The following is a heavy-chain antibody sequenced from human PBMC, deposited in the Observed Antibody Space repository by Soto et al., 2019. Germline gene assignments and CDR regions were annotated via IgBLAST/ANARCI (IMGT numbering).Heavy chain of an antibody. CDR2: ISGYNGDT. Sequence: ASVKVSCKASGYTFTDYGSSWVRQAPGQGLEWMGWISGYNGDTKYAQKFQGRVTMTVDTSTTTAYMELRSLTSDDRAVYYCAKNGQPPYYYYGMDVWGKGTTVTVSS. D-gene: IGHD2-8*01. CDR1: GYTFTDYG. CDR3: AKNGQPPYYYYGMDV. J-gene: IGHJ6*04. V-gene: IGHV1-18*01.